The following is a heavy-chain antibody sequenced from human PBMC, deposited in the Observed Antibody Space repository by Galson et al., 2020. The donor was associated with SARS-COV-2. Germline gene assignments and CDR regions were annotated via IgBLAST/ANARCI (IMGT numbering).Heavy chain of an antibody. CDR3: ASQVVVAATGYWFDP. V-gene: IGHV4-39*01. CDR2: IYYSGST. J-gene: IGHJ5*02. D-gene: IGHD2-15*01. Sequence: SETLSLTCTVSGGSISSSSYYWGWIRQPPGKGLEWIGSIYYSGSTYYNPSLKSRVTISVDTSKNQFSLKLSSVTAADTAVYYCASQVVVAATGYWFDPWGQGTLVTVSS. CDR1: GGSISSSSYY.